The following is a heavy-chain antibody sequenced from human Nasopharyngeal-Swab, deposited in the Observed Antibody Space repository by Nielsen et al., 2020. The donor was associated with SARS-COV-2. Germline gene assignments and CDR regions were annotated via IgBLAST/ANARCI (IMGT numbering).Heavy chain of an antibody. D-gene: IGHD2-2*03. V-gene: IGHV3-23*01. CDR2: IGGAGNT. CDR3: ATWMRAHFDY. CDR1: GFTFSSSA. J-gene: IGHJ4*02. Sequence: GEALKISWAASGFTFSSSAISWVRQAPGMGLEWVATIGGAGNTLYADSVKGRFTISRDNSKNTVYLQMYSLRAEDTAVYYCATWMRAHFDYWGQGTLVT.